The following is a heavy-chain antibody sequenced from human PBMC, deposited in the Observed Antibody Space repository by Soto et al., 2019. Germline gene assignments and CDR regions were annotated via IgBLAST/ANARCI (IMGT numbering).Heavy chain of an antibody. J-gene: IGHJ5*02. D-gene: IGHD1-1*01. Sequence: QVQLQESGPGLVKPSQTLSLTCTVSGASISSGDHYWSWIRQSPGKGLEWIGYIYYRGSTDYNPSLRRRVTIAVDTSTHQSSLQVNSVTAADTAVYSCASGGHWTSFDPWGQGTLVTVSS. CDR1: GASISSGDHY. CDR3: ASGGHWTSFDP. V-gene: IGHV4-30-4*01. CDR2: IYYRGST.